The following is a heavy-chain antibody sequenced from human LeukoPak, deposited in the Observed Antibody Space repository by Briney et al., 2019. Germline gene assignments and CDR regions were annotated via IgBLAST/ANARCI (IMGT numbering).Heavy chain of an antibody. J-gene: IGHJ6*02. Sequence: ASVKVSCKASGYTFTGYYTHWVRQAPGQGLEWMGWINPNSGGTNYAQKFQGRVTMTRDTSISTAYMELSRLRSDDTAVYYCAVVRFLEWITYGMDVWGQGTTVTVSS. CDR3: AVVRFLEWITYGMDV. CDR1: GYTFTGYY. D-gene: IGHD3-3*01. CDR2: INPNSGGT. V-gene: IGHV1-2*02.